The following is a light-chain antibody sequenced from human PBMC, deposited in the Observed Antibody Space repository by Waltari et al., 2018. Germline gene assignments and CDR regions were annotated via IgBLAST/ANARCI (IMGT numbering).Light chain of an antibody. V-gene: IGKV3-20*01. CDR3: QHYVRLPAT. Sequence: EIVLTQSPGTLSLSPGERATLSCWASQSVGKFLDWYQQKPGQAPRLLIYGASSRATGIPDRFSGSGSGTDFSLTINRLEPEDFAVYYCQHYVRLPATFGQGTKVEI. J-gene: IGKJ1*01. CDR2: GAS. CDR1: QSVGKF.